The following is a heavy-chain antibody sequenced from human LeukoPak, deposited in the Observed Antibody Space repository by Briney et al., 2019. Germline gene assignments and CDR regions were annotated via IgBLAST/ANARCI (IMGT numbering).Heavy chain of an antibody. J-gene: IGHJ4*02. Sequence: QAGGSLRLSCAASGFTFSSYAMSWVRQAPGKGLEWVSYISSSSSTIYYADSVKGRFTISRDNAKNSLYLQMNSLRAEDTAVYYCARAHIVVVPAANDYWGQGTLVTVSS. V-gene: IGHV3-48*04. CDR1: GFTFSSYA. CDR2: ISSSSSTI. D-gene: IGHD2-2*01. CDR3: ARAHIVVVPAANDY.